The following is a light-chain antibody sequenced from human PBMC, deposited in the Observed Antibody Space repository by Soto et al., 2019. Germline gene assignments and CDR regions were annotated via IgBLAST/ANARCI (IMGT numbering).Light chain of an antibody. Sequence: QAVVTQPPSASGTPGQRVTISCSGSSSNIGSNYVYWYQQLPGTVPQLLIYRNSERPSGVPDRFSGSKSGTSASLAISGLRSEDEADYYCAAWDDSLSGVLFGGGTKLTVL. CDR3: AAWDDSLSGVL. J-gene: IGLJ2*01. CDR1: SSNIGSNY. V-gene: IGLV1-47*01. CDR2: RNS.